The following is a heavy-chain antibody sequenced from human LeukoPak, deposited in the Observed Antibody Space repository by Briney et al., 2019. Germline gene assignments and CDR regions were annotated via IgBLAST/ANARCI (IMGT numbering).Heavy chain of an antibody. CDR2: IHYSGST. J-gene: IGHJ3*02. D-gene: IGHD2-2*01. V-gene: IGHV4-39*01. CDR3: ASPYCSSTSCYNDAFDI. CDR1: GGSISSSSYF. Sequence: SETLSLTCTVSGGSISSSSYFWGWIRQPPGKGLEWIGSIHYSGSTYHNPSLKSRVTIAVDTSKNQFSLKLSSVTAADTAVYYCASPYCSSTSCYNDAFDIWGQGTMVTVSS.